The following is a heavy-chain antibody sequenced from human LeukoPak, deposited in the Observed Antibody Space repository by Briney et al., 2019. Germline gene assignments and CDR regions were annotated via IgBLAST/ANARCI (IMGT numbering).Heavy chain of an antibody. J-gene: IGHJ4*02. D-gene: IGHD1-26*01. CDR1: GFTFSSYE. Sequence: GGSLRLSCAASGFTFSSYEMNWVRQAPGKGLEWVSYISSRGSSIYYADSVKGRFTISRDNAKNSLYLQMNSLRVDDTALYHCARKGLGGELGGFDSWGQGTLVTVSS. V-gene: IGHV3-48*03. CDR2: ISSRGSSI. CDR3: ARKGLGGELGGFDS.